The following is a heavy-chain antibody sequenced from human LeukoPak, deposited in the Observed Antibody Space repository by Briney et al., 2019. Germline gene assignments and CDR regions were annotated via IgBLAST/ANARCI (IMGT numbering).Heavy chain of an antibody. CDR2: INHSGST. V-gene: IGHV4-34*01. CDR3: ARGRAWIQLLFDY. CDR1: GGSFSGYY. D-gene: IGHD5-18*01. Sequence: SEALSLTCAVYGGSFSGYYWSWIRQPPGKGLEWIWEINHSGSTKYNPPLKSRVTISVDTSKNQFSLKLSAGTAADTAVYYCARGRAWIQLLFDYWGQGTLVTVSS. J-gene: IGHJ4*02.